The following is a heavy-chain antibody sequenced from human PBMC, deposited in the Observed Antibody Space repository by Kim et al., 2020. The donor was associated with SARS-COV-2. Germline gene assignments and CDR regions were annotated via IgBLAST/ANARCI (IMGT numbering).Heavy chain of an antibody. Sequence: ASVKVSCKASGYTFTGYYMHWVRQAPGQGLEWMGWINPNSGGTNYAQKFQGRVTMTRDTSISTAYMELSRLRSDDTAVYYCARGSVLRFLEWLSPGDYWGQGTLVTVSS. CDR1: GYTFTGYY. J-gene: IGHJ4*02. D-gene: IGHD3-3*01. CDR2: INPNSGGT. V-gene: IGHV1-2*02. CDR3: ARGSVLRFLEWLSPGDY.